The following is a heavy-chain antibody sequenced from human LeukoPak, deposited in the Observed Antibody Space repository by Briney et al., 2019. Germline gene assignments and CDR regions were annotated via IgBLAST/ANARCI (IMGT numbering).Heavy chain of an antibody. CDR3: QVTMVRNSFDY. J-gene: IGHJ4*02. Sequence: ASVKVSCKASGYTFTSDDINWVRQAPGQGLEWMGWMNPNNGNTGSAQKFQGRITMTRNTSISTAYMELSSLRSEDTAVYYCQVTMVRNSFDYWGQGTLVAVSS. D-gene: IGHD3-10*01. CDR2: MNPNNGNT. CDR1: GYTFTSDD. V-gene: IGHV1-8*01.